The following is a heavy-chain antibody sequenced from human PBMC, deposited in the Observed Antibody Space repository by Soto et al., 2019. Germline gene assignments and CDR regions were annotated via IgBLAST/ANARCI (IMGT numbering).Heavy chain of an antibody. CDR1: GYTFTSYD. J-gene: IGHJ4*02. Sequence: ASVKVSCKASGYTFTSYDINWVRQATGQGLEWMGWMNPNSGNTGYAQKFQGRVTMTRNTSISTAYMELSSLRAEDTAVYYCVRDDVGVGIDYWGLGTLVTVSS. CDR3: VRDDVGVGIDY. V-gene: IGHV1-8*01. D-gene: IGHD1-26*01. CDR2: MNPNSGNT.